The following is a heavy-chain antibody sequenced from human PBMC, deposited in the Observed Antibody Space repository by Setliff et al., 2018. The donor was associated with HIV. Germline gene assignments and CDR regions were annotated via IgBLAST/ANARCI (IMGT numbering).Heavy chain of an antibody. CDR3: ASRYHYYDSSGYYRQGAFDI. J-gene: IGHJ3*02. Sequence: SETLSLTCAVYGGSISSSSYYWGWIRQPPGKGLEWIGSIYYSGSTYYNPSLKSRVTISVDTSKNQFSLKLSSVTAADTAVYYCASRYHYYDSSGYYRQGAFDIWGQGTMVTVSS. V-gene: IGHV4-39*01. CDR2: IYYSGST. CDR1: GGSISSSSYY. D-gene: IGHD3-22*01.